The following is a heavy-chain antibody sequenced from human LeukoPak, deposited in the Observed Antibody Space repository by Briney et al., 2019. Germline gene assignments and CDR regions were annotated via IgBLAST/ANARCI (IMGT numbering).Heavy chain of an antibody. CDR2: ISSSSSYI. D-gene: IGHD3/OR15-3a*01. CDR1: GFTFSSYS. J-gene: IGHJ3*02. CDR3: ARVHWTDGAFDI. Sequence: GGSLRLSCAASGFTFSSYSMNWVRQAPGKGLEWVSSISSSSSYIYYADSVKGRFTISRDDAKNSLYLQMNSLRAEDTAVYYCARVHWTDGAFDIWGQGTMVTVSS. V-gene: IGHV3-21*01.